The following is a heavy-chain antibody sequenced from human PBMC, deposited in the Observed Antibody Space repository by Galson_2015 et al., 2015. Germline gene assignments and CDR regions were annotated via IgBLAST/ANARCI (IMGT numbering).Heavy chain of an antibody. CDR3: ARDGVVRGVRAFEWFDP. Sequence: SVKVSCKASGYTFTSYGISWVRQAPGQGLEWMGWISAYNGNTNYAQKLQGRVTITTDTSTSTAYMELRSLRSDDTAVYYCARDGVVRGVRAFEWFDPWGQGTLVTVSS. D-gene: IGHD3-10*01. CDR1: GYTFTSYG. V-gene: IGHV1-18*04. CDR2: ISAYNGNT. J-gene: IGHJ5*02.